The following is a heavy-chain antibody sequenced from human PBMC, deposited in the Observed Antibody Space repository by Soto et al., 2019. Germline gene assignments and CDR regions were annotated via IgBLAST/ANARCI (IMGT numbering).Heavy chain of an antibody. D-gene: IGHD6-19*01. CDR3: AGRTVASSWTSDT. CDR1: GFIFTRYA. Sequence: PGGSLRLSCAASGFIFTRYAMAWVRQVPGKGLEWLAGISGTAGKTYYLDSVKGRFTISRDTSRNTVFLQMNSLRADDTAIYFCAGRTVASSWTSDTWGQGTMVTVSS. J-gene: IGHJ3*02. V-gene: IGHV3-23*01. CDR2: ISGTAGKT.